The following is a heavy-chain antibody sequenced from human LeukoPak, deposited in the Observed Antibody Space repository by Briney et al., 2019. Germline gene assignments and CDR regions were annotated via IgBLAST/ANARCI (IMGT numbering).Heavy chain of an antibody. CDR1: GYTFTGYY. CDR2: INPNSGGT. J-gene: IGHJ4*02. Sequence: ASVKVSCKASGYTFTGYYIHWVRQAPGRGLEWMGWINPNSGGTNYAQKFQGRVTMTRDTSITTAYMELSRLTSDDTAVYYCGNRRDGYNFALHYWGQGTLVTVSS. D-gene: IGHD5-24*01. V-gene: IGHV1-2*02. CDR3: GNRRDGYNFALHY.